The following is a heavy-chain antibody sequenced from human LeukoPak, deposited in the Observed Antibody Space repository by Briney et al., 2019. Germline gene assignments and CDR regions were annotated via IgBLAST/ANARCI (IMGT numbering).Heavy chain of an antibody. CDR1: GGFSSRYY. D-gene: IGHD6-25*01. J-gene: IGHJ4*02. CDR3: ARIDPLGSFDQ. V-gene: IGHV4-59*12. CDR2: IFYSGHS. Sequence: SETLSLACSVSGGFSSRYYWSWVRQPLGKGLEWLGHIFYSGHSNYNASLTSRIRMSVDTSKAQFSLELASVTAADTAVYYCARIDPLGSFDQWGPGILVTVSS.